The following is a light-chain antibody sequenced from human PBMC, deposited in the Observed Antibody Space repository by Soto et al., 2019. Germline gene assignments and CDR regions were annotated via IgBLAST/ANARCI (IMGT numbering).Light chain of an antibody. CDR3: HKYSNTFRT. Sequence: EMVLTQFPAALSVSPGGSARLSWWASYTVGTNLAWYQQKPGQAPRILIYDKSTRATGVPARFSGSGSGTELTLTISKLQAEDSAVYHCHKYSNTFRTCGQGTKVDIK. CDR2: DKS. CDR1: YTVGTN. V-gene: IGKV3-15*01. J-gene: IGKJ1*01.